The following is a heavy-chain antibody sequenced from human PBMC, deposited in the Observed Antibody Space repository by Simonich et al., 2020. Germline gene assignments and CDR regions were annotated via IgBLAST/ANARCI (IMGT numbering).Heavy chain of an antibody. CDR3: ARDAAGDY. J-gene: IGHJ4*02. CDR2: ISSRSSYI. D-gene: IGHD6-13*01. Sequence: EVQLVESGGGLVKPGGSLRLSCAASGFTFSSYSMNWVRQAPGKWLEGVSAISSRSSYIYYADSVKGRFTISRDNAKNSLYLQMNSLRAEDTAVYYCARDAAGDYWGQGTLVTVSS. CDR1: GFTFSSYS. V-gene: IGHV3-21*01.